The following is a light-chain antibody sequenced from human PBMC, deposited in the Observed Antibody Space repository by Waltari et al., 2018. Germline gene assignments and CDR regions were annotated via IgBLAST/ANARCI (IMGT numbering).Light chain of an antibody. J-gene: IGLJ1*01. CDR1: RSDVGAYKY. Sequence: QSALTQPASVSGSPGQSIAISCTGTRSDVGAYKYVSWYQQHPGKAPKLIIHDVNRRPSGVSGRFPGSKSGNTAALAITGLQAEDEAFYYCCSYTGIGIYVFGSGTKVIVL. V-gene: IGLV2-14*03. CDR3: CSYTGIGIYV. CDR2: DVN.